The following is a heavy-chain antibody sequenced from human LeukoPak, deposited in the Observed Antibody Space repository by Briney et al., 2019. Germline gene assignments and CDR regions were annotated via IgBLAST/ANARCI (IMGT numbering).Heavy chain of an antibody. CDR3: ARNQDKYCSATSCCFDY. J-gene: IGHJ4*02. Sequence: GGSLRLSCAASGFTFSSYWMSWVRQTPGKGLEWVANVKQDGSQTYYVDSVKGRFTISRDNAQNSLYLQMNSLRAEDTAVYYCARNQDKYCSATSCCFDYWGQGTLVTVSS. D-gene: IGHD2-2*01. CDR1: GFTFSSYW. CDR2: VKQDGSQT. V-gene: IGHV3-7*01.